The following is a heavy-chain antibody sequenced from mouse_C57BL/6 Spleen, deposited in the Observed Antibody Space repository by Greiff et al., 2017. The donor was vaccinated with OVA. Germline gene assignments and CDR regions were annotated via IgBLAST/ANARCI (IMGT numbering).Heavy chain of an antibody. Sequence: DVKLQESGPGLVKPSQSLSLTCSVTGYSITSGYYWNWLRQFPGNKLEWMGYISYDGSNNYNPSLKNRISITRDTSKNQFFLKLKSVTTEDTATYYCARGTHFDYWGQGTTLTVSS. J-gene: IGHJ2*01. CDR2: ISYDGSN. CDR3: ARGTHFDY. V-gene: IGHV3-6*01. CDR1: GYSITSGYY.